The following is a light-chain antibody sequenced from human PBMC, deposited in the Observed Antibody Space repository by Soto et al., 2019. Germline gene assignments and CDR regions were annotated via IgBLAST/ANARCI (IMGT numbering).Light chain of an antibody. V-gene: IGKV1-5*01. CDR2: DAS. CDR1: QSISSW. Sequence: DIQMTQSPSTLSASVGDRVTITCRASQSISSWLAWYQQKPGKAPKLLIYDASSLESGVPSRFRGSGSGTEFTLTISSLQPDDFAPYYCQQYNSYPTFGQGTKVEIK. CDR3: QQYNSYPT. J-gene: IGKJ1*01.